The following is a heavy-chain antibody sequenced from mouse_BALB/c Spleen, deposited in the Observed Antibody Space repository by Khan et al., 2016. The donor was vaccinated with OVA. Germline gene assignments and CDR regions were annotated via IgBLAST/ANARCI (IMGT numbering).Heavy chain of an antibody. V-gene: IGHV1S136*01. CDR1: GYTFTSYV. CDR2: IYPFNDDT. Sequence: EVQLQQSGPELVKPGASVKLSCKAAGYTFTSYVMHWVKQKPGLGLEWIGYIYPFNDDTKYNEKFIGKSTPTSDKSSSTAYMALSSLTSEDSAVFNGATVGTYGVSFAYWGQGTLVTVSA. J-gene: IGHJ3*01. CDR3: ATVGTYGVSFAY. D-gene: IGHD1-2*01.